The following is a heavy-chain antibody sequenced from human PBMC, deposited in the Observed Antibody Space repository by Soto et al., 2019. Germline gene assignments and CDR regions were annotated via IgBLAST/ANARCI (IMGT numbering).Heavy chain of an antibody. V-gene: IGHV1-3*01. Sequence: SVNVSSKASGYTFTPYPMHWVRQAPGQRLEWMGWINAANGDTGYSQKFHDRVTFTRDTSATTVYMELSSLTSEDTAVYYCARKDYYGAGVYYFDHWGQGTLVTVSS. CDR2: INAANGDT. CDR3: ARKDYYGAGVYYFDH. CDR1: GYTFTPYP. J-gene: IGHJ4*02. D-gene: IGHD3-10*01.